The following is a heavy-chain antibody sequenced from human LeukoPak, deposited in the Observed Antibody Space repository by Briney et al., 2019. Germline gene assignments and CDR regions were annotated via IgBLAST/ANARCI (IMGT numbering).Heavy chain of an antibody. CDR1: GFTFSCYA. D-gene: IGHD6-6*01. J-gene: IGHJ3*01. CDR3: ATGNRYSSSSA. CDR2: ISGSAGRT. Sequence: GGSLRLSCAASGFTFSCYAMSWVRQAPGKGLEWVSAISGSAGRTYYADSVKGRFTISRDNPKNTLYLQMNSLRAEDTAVYYCATGNRYSSSSAWGQGTMVTVSS. V-gene: IGHV3-23*01.